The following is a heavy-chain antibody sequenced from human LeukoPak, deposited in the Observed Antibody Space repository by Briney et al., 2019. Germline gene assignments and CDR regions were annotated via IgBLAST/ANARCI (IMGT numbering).Heavy chain of an antibody. D-gene: IGHD5-18*01. CDR2: MNPNSGNT. V-gene: IGHV1-8*03. Sequence: ASVKVSCKASGGTFSSYAISWVRQAPGQGLEWMGWMNPNSGNTGYAQKFQGRVTITRNTSISTAYMELSSLRSEDTAVYYCARDYAGGHAGRGYSYGPGGYYFDYWGQGTLVTVSS. CDR3: ARDYAGGHAGRGYSYGPGGYYFDY. J-gene: IGHJ4*02. CDR1: GGTFSSYA.